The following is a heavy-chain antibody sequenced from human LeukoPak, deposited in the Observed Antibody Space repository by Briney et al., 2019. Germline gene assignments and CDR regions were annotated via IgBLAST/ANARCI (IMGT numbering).Heavy chain of an antibody. Sequence: PGRSLRLSCAASGFTFSSYGMHWVRQAPGKGRGWVAVISYDGSNKYYADSVKGRFTISRDNSKNTLYLQMNSLRAEDTAVYYCAKDLRCSSTSCLKSPSSQSGMDVWGQGTTVTVSS. CDR2: ISYDGSNK. J-gene: IGHJ6*02. CDR1: GFTFSSYG. V-gene: IGHV3-30*18. CDR3: AKDLRCSSTSCLKSPSSQSGMDV. D-gene: IGHD2-2*01.